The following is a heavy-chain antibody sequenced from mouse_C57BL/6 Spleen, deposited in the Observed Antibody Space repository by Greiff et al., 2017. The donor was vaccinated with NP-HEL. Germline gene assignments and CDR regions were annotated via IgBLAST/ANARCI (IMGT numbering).Heavy chain of an antibody. CDR1: GYTFTSYW. D-gene: IGHD2-4*01. V-gene: IGHV1-72*01. J-gene: IGHJ3*01. CDR2: IDPNSGGT. Sequence: VQLKQPGAELVKPGASVKLSCKASGYTFTSYWMHWVKQRPGRGLEWIGRIDPNSGGTKYNEKFKSKATLTVDKPSSTAYMQLSSLTSEDSAVYYCARRTLDYDWFAYWGQGTLITVSA. CDR3: ARRTLDYDWFAY.